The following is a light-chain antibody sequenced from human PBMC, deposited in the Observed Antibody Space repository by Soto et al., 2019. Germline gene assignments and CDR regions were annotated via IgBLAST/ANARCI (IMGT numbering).Light chain of an antibody. CDR3: QQYHNWPPQYT. CDR2: GAF. CDR1: QSVASN. J-gene: IGKJ2*01. V-gene: IGKV3-15*01. Sequence: EIVMTQSPASLSVSPGDGATLSCRASQSVASNVAWYQQKPGQGPRLLIHGAFTRAVGVPARFSGSGSGTDFTLTINSLQSEDFAVYFCQQYHNWPPQYTFGHGTKLQIK.